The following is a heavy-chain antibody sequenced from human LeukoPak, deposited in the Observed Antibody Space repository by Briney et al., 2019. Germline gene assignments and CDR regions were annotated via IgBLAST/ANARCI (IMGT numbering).Heavy chain of an antibody. V-gene: IGHV3-74*01. CDR2: INNDGRST. Sequence: GGSLRLSCAASGFTFRNYWMHWVRQAPGKGLVWVSRINNDGRSTTYADSVKGRFTISRDNAKNTLYLQMNSLTVEDTAVYYCTRGSDYYDVWGQGTMVTVSS. CDR3: TRGSDYYDV. J-gene: IGHJ3*01. CDR1: GFTFRNYW. D-gene: IGHD3-10*01.